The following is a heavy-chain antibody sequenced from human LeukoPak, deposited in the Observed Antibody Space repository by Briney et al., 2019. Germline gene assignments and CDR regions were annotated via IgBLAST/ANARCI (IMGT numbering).Heavy chain of an antibody. V-gene: IGHV4-59*01. CDR3: ARWSSGWSYFVY. J-gene: IGHJ4*02. Sequence: SETLSLTCTVSGGSISSYYWSWIRQPPGKGLEWIGYIYYSGSTNYNPSLKSRVTISVDTPKNQFSLKLSSVTAADTAVYYCARWSSGWSYFVYWGQGTLVTVSS. CDR2: IYYSGST. D-gene: IGHD6-19*01. CDR1: GGSISSYY.